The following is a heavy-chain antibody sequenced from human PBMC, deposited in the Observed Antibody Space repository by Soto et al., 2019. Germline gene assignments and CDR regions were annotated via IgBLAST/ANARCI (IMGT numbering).Heavy chain of an antibody. CDR2: ISAYNGNT. CDR1: GYTFTSYG. CDR3: ARVVAVGIADVDD. J-gene: IGHJ4*02. Sequence: ASVKFSCTSSGYTFTSYGISWVRQAPGQGLEWMGWISAYNGNTNYAQKLQGRVTMTTDTSTSTAYMELRSLRSDDTAVYYWARVVAVGIADVDDWGQGNLVTVS. V-gene: IGHV1-18*01. D-gene: IGHD2-21*01.